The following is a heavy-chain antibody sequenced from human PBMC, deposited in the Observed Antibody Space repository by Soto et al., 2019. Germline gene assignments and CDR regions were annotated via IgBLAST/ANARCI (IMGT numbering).Heavy chain of an antibody. CDR2: MNPNSGNT. Sequence: XSVKVYCKAFGYPFTSYDINWVRQATGQGLEWMGWMNPNSGNTGYAQKFQGRVTMTRNTSISTAYMELSSLRSEDTAVYYCARGRGYGSGSYYYDYWGQGTLVTSPQ. J-gene: IGHJ4*02. D-gene: IGHD3-10*01. CDR1: GYPFTSYD. V-gene: IGHV1-8*01. CDR3: ARGRGYGSGSYYYDY.